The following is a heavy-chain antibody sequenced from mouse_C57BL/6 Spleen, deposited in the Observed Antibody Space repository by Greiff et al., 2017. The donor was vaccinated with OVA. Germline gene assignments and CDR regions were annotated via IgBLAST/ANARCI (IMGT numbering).Heavy chain of an antibody. CDR2: IYIGNGYT. D-gene: IGHD1-1*01. CDR1: GYTFTSYG. V-gene: IGHV1-58*01. J-gene: IGHJ3*01. CDR3: ARGDYGSSYAFAY. Sequence: EVKLMESGAELVRPGSSVKMSCTTSGYTFTSYGINWVKQRPGQGLEWIGYIYIGNGYTEYNEKFKGKATLTSDTASSTAYMQLSSLTSEDSAIYFCARGDYGSSYAFAYWGQGTLVTVSA.